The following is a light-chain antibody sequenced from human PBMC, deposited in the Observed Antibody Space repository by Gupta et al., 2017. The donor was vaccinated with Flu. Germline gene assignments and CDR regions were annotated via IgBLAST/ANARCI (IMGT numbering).Light chain of an antibody. V-gene: IGLV3-19*01. CDR1: SLRNSY. Sequence: SSELTQAPAVSVALGQTVRITCQGDSLRNSYESWYQQKPGQAPFLVIYAKNIRPEGSPDRVYGSSSGNTAAVTITEAQAEVEADYYCDSRESTDNYKAVFGGGTKLTVL. J-gene: IGLJ2*01. CDR3: DSRESTDNYKAV. CDR2: AKN.